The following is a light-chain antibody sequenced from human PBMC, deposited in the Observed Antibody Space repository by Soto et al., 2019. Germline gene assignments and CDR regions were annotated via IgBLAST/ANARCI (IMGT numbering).Light chain of an antibody. CDR2: AAS. Sequence: IQLTQSPSSLSASVGDRVTITCRASQGISSYLAWYQQKPGKAPKLLIYAASTLQSGVPSRFSGSGSGTDFTPTISSLQPEDFATYYCQQLNSYPWTFGQGTKVDIK. CDR3: QQLNSYPWT. J-gene: IGKJ1*01. V-gene: IGKV1-9*01. CDR1: QGISSY.